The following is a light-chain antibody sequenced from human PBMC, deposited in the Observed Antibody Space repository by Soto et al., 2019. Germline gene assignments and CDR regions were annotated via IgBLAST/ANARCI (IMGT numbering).Light chain of an antibody. CDR3: QQYATSPHT. CDR1: QSVSSSQ. V-gene: IGKV3-20*01. Sequence: EILLTQSPGTLSLYPGESATLSCRASQSVSSSQVAWYQLKPGQAPRLLIYGASSRATGIPDRFSGVGSETDFTLTISRLEPEDFAVYYCQQYATSPHTFGQGTKLEIK. J-gene: IGKJ2*01. CDR2: GAS.